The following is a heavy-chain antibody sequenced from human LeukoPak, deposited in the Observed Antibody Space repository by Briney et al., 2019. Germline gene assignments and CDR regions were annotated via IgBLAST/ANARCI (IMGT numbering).Heavy chain of an antibody. D-gene: IGHD6-13*01. CDR1: GGTFSSYA. V-gene: IGHV1-69*04. Sequence: SVKVSCRASGGTFSSYAISWVRQAPGQGLEWMGRIIPILGIANYAQKFQGRVTITADKSTSTAYMELSSLRSEDTAVYYCAMVAAAGTGVDYWGQGTLVTVSS. J-gene: IGHJ4*02. CDR2: IIPILGIA. CDR3: AMVAAAGTGVDY.